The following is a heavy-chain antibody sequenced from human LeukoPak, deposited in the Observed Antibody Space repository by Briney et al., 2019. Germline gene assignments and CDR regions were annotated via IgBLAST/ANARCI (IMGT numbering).Heavy chain of an antibody. V-gene: IGHV3-30-3*01. J-gene: IGHJ6*02. CDR2: ISYDGSNK. CDR3: ARDFFFLKRHQTSSYYYGMDV. Sequence: GGSLRLSCVASGVTLSNYAMSWARQAPGKGLEWVAVISYDGSNKYYADSVKGRFTISRDNSKNTLYLQMNSLRAEDTAVYYCARDFFFLKRHQTSSYYYGMDVWGQGTTVTVSS. D-gene: IGHD6-25*01. CDR1: GVTLSNYA.